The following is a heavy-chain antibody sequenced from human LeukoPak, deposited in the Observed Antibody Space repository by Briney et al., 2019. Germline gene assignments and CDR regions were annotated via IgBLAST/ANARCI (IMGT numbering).Heavy chain of an antibody. V-gene: IGHV4-59*01. CDR3: GRYQLPDF. CDR2: IYYSGST. J-gene: IGHJ4*02. Sequence: SETLSLTCTVSGGSLRNYYWSWIRQPPGKGLEWIGHIYYSGSTNYNVSLKSRVTISIDMSKNPFSLKLSSVTAADTAVYYCGRYQLPDFWGQGTLVTVSS. CDR1: GGSLRNYY. D-gene: IGHD1-7*01.